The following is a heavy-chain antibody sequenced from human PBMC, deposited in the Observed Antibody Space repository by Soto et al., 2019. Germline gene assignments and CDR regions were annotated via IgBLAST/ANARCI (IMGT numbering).Heavy chain of an antibody. CDR2: ISRESSYI. CDR3: AVGAADFNSPYGMDV. D-gene: IGHD1-26*01. V-gene: IGHV3-21*01. CDR1: GFSFSDYT. J-gene: IGHJ6*02. Sequence: PGGSLRLSCTASGFSFSDYTMKWVRQAPGKGLEWVSSISRESSYIYYVDSVKGRFTISRDNAKNSVTLHMAGLRVEDTGLYFCAVGAADFNSPYGMDVWGRGTTVTVSS.